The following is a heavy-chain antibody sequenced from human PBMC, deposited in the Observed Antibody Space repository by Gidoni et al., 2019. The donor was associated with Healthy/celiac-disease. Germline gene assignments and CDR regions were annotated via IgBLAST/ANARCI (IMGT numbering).Heavy chain of an antibody. CDR1: GCSISSRSYS. Sequence: QLQLQESGPGLVKPSETLSLTCTVSGCSISSRSYSWGWIRPPPGKGLEWIGSIYYSGSTYYNPSLKSRVTISVDTSKNQFSLKLSSVTAADTAVYYCARGSNRMITFGGVIVNDYWGQGTLVTVSS. J-gene: IGHJ4*02. V-gene: IGHV4-39*07. D-gene: IGHD3-16*02. CDR3: ARGSNRMITFGGVIVNDY. CDR2: IYYSGST.